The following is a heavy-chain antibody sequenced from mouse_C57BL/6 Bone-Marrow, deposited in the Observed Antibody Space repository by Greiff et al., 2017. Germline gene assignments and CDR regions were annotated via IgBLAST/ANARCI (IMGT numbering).Heavy chain of an antibody. CDR2: IYPRDGST. CDR3: ARGYYGNWFAY. V-gene: IGHV1-85*01. CDR1: GYTFTSYD. Sequence: QVHVKQSGPELVKPGASVKLSCKASGYTFTSYDINWVKQRPGQGLEWIGWIYPRDGSTKYNEKFKGKATLTVDTSSSTAYMELHSLTSEDSAVYFCARGYYGNWFAYWGQGTLVTVSA. J-gene: IGHJ3*01. D-gene: IGHD2-1*01.